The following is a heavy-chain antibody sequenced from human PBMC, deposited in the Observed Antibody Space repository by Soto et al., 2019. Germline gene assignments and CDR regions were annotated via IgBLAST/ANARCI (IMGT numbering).Heavy chain of an antibody. J-gene: IGHJ4*02. Sequence: QLQLQESGPGLVKPSETLSLTCSVSDDSINSDKYYWGWIRQPPGKGLEWIGSIYYRGNAYYNPAFQTRVTISLDKSKSQISLKLNSVTAVDSAVYFCARLEGLATISYYFDFWGPGALVTVSS. CDR3: ARLEGLATISYYFDF. CDR2: IYYRGNA. V-gene: IGHV4-39*01. CDR1: DDSINSDKYY. D-gene: IGHD5-12*01.